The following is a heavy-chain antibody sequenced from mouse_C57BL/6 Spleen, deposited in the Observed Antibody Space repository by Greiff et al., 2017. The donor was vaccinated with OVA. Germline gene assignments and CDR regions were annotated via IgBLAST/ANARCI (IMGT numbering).Heavy chain of an antibody. Sequence: EVQGVESVAELVRPGASVKLSCTASGFNITNNYMHWVKQRPEQGLEWIGRIDPANGNTKYDPKFQGKATITADTSSNTAYLQLSSLTSEDTAVYYCAPYDYECVFAYWGQGTLVTVSA. D-gene: IGHD2-4*01. CDR2: IDPANGNT. V-gene: IGHV14-3*01. J-gene: IGHJ3*01. CDR1: GFNITNNY. CDR3: APYDYECVFAY.